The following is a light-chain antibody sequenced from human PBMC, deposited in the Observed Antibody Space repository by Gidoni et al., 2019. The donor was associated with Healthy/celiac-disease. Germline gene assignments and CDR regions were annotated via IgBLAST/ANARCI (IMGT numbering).Light chain of an antibody. CDR1: SSAVGGYNY. J-gene: IGLJ2*01. CDR2: EVS. Sequence: QSALTQPPSTPGSPGRSVTISCTGTSSAVGGYNYVSWYQQHPGKAPKLMIYEVSKRPSGVPDRFSGSKSGNTASLTVSGLQAEDEADYYCSSYAGSNNFVVFGGGTKLTVL. V-gene: IGLV2-8*01. CDR3: SSYAGSNNFVV.